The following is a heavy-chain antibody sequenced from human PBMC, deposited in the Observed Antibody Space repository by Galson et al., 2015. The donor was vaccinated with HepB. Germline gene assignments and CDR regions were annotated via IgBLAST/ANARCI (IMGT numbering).Heavy chain of an antibody. CDR1: GFTFSGYA. CDR2: INEGGGIT. D-gene: IGHD3-10*01. Sequence: SLRLSCAASGFTFSGYAMNWVRQAPGKGLDWVASINEGGGITTYADSVKGRFTISRDNSKNTLFLQMNSLRDDDTAVYYCVKQFADCWGQGTLVTVSS. J-gene: IGHJ4*02. V-gene: IGHV3-23*01. CDR3: VKQFADC.